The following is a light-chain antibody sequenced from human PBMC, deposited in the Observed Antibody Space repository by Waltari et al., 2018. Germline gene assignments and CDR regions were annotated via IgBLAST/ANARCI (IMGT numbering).Light chain of an antibody. V-gene: IGLV2-14*03. Sequence: QSALTQPPSVSGSPGQSITISCTATNRDVGGYNYVSWYQQHPGKAPKLIIYDVSNRPSGGSNRFSGSKSGNTASLTISGLQAEDEADYYCSSYTSSSTWVFGTGTKVTVL. CDR2: DVS. CDR3: SSYTSSSTWV. J-gene: IGLJ1*01. CDR1: NRDVGGYNY.